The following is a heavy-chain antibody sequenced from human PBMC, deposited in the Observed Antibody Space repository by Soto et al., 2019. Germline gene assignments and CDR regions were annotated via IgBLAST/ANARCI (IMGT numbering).Heavy chain of an antibody. J-gene: IGHJ4*02. D-gene: IGHD3-22*01. Sequence: QVQLVESGGGVVQPGRSLRLSCAASGFTFSSYGMHWVRQAPGKGLEWVAVIWYDGSNKYYADSVKGRFTISRDNSKNTLYLQMNSLRAKDTAVYYCARGLYYYDSSGYSTHFDSWGQGTLVTVSS. CDR2: IWYDGSNK. CDR1: GFTFSSYG. CDR3: ARGLYYYDSSGYSTHFDS. V-gene: IGHV3-33*01.